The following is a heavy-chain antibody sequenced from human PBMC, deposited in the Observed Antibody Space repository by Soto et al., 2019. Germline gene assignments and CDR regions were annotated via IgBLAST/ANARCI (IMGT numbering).Heavy chain of an antibody. CDR2: IIPRSATS. D-gene: IGHD2-2*01. V-gene: IGHV1-69*01. J-gene: IGHJ6*02. Sequence: KVYRKGAGDTFSTYTSTWLRQTTGQGLEWMGGIIPRSATSNYAQKFQGRVTITADESTNTAYMELSSLRSEDTAVYYCAREGLVLVPTTVNSEYYFYVMAVWGQGTTVTVSS. CDR1: GDTFSTYT. CDR3: AREGLVLVPTTVNSEYYFYVMAV.